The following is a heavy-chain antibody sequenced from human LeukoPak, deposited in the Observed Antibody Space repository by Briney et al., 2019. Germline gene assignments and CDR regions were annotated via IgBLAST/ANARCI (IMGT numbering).Heavy chain of an antibody. CDR1: GGSFSGYY. V-gene: IGHV4-34*01. D-gene: IGHD2-15*01. J-gene: IGHJ3*02. Sequence: PSETLSLTCAVYGGSFSGYYWSWIRQPPGRGLEWIGEINHSGSTNYNPSLKSRVTISVDTSKNQFSLKLSSVTAADTAVYYCARPSDIVVVVAGFDTWGQGTMVTVSS. CDR2: INHSGST. CDR3: ARPSDIVVVVAGFDT.